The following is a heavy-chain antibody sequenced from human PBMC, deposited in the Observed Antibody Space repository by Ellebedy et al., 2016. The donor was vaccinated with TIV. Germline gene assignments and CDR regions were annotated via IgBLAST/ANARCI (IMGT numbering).Heavy chain of an antibody. D-gene: IGHD3-3*01. CDR1: GYTLTCTDYY. CDR3: ARGFLWFSYAFDV. Sequence: ASVQVSCXDYGYTLTCTDYYIHWVRESPGQGLEWMGWINPKSGGTNYAQTFQSRVSMTRDTSISTAYMELSRLRSDDTAVFYCARGFLWFSYAFDVWGQGAMVTVSS. V-gene: IGHV1-2*02. CDR2: INPKSGGT. J-gene: IGHJ3*01.